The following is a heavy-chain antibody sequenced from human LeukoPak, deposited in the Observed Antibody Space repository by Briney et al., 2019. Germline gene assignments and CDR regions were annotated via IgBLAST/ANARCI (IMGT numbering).Heavy chain of an antibody. Sequence: ASVKVSCKASGYTFTGYYMHWVRQAPGQGLEWMGWINPNSGGTNYAQKFQGRVTMTRDTSISTAYMELSRLRSDDTAVYYCARSGGFWSGGYYHMDVWGKGTTVTVSS. CDR3: ARSGGFWSGGYYHMDV. CDR1: GYTFTGYY. J-gene: IGHJ6*03. D-gene: IGHD3-3*01. CDR2: INPNSGGT. V-gene: IGHV1-2*02.